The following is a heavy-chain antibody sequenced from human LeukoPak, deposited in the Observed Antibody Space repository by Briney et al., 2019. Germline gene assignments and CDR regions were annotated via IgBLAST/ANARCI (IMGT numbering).Heavy chain of an antibody. CDR3: ASRGGYSSSWYGGSHNWFDP. CDR1: GGSFSGYY. D-gene: IGHD6-13*01. CDR2: INHRGRT. J-gene: IGHJ5*02. V-gene: IGHV4-34*01. Sequence: SETLSLTCAVYGGSFSGYYWSCIREPPGEGRECIGEINHRGRTNYNTSLKSRVTISVDTSKTQFSLKLSSGTAADTAVYYCASRGGYSSSWYGGSHNWFDPWGQGTLVTVSS.